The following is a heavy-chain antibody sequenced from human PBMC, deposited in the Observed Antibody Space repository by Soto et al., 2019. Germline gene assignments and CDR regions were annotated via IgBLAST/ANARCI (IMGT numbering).Heavy chain of an antibody. D-gene: IGHD3-3*01. CDR2: IHPDGSQT. J-gene: IGHJ5*01. Sequence: GGSLRLSCAASGFPFFSSWMDWVRQAPGKGLEWVANIHPDGSQTSYVDSVKGRFTVSRDNVENSVYLQMNSLTVDDTAVYYCSWRLNSWGHGTLVTVSS. CDR3: SWRLNS. CDR1: GFPFFSSW. V-gene: IGHV3-7*01.